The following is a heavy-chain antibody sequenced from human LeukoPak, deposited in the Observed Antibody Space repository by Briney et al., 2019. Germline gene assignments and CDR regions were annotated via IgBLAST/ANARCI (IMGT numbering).Heavy chain of an antibody. Sequence: GSLSLSCAASGFPFSSYWMSWVRQAPGEGLEWVANIKQDGSEKYYVDSVKGRFTISRDNAKNSLYLQMNSLRAVDTAVYYCASGGIQLWLASLWGQGTLVTVSS. J-gene: IGHJ4*02. V-gene: IGHV3-7*03. CDR1: GFPFSSYW. CDR3: ASGGIQLWLASL. CDR2: IKQDGSEK. D-gene: IGHD5-18*01.